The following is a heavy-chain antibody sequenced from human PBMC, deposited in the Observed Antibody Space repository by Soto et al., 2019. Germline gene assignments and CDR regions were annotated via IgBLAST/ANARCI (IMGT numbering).Heavy chain of an antibody. D-gene: IGHD6-19*01. CDR2: ISGSGGST. Sequence: GGSLRLSCAASGFTFSSYAMSWVRQAPGKGLEWVSAISGSGGSTYYADSVKGRFTISRDNSKNTLYLQMNSLRAEDTAVYYCAKEGGWSYYYYYYGMDVWGQGTTVTVSS. CDR1: GFTFSSYA. CDR3: AKEGGWSYYYYYYGMDV. V-gene: IGHV3-23*01. J-gene: IGHJ6*02.